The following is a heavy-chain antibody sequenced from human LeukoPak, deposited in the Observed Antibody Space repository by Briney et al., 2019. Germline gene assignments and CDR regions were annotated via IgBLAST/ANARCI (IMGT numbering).Heavy chain of an antibody. J-gene: IGHJ6*02. CDR3: ARGTAAAGFYYYGMDV. CDR1: GGTFISYA. V-gene: IGHV1-69*13. Sequence: ASVKVSCKASGGTFISYAISWVRQAPGQGLEWMGGIIPIFGTANYAQKFQGRVTITADESTSTAYMELSSLRSEDTAVYYCARGTAAAGFYYYGMDVWGQGTTVTVSS. CDR2: IIPIFGTA. D-gene: IGHD6-13*01.